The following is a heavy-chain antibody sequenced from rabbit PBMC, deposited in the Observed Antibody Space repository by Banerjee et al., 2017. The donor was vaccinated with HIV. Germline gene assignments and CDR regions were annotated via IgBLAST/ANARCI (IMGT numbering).Heavy chain of an antibody. J-gene: IGHJ4*01. V-gene: IGHV1S40*01. Sequence: QQLVESGGGLVKPGASLILTCTASGFSFSSSYDMCWVRQAPGKGLEWIGCIYTGNGKTYYASWAKGRFTISKASSTTVTLQMTSLTAADTATYFCARDAGTNPYIDVYFSLWGQGTLVTVS. D-gene: IGHD4-2*01. CDR1: GFSFSSSYD. CDR3: ARDAGTNPYIDVYFSL. CDR2: IYTGNGKT.